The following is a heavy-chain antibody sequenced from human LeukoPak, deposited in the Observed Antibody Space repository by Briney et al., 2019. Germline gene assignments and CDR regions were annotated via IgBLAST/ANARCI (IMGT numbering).Heavy chain of an antibody. Sequence: GRTLRLSCAASGFTFSSYAMHWVRQAPGKGLEWVALIPYDGSNKYYADSVKGRFTISRDNSKNTLYLQMNSLRAEDTAVYYCAKVVQMVRGVTPFDYWGQGTLVTVSS. D-gene: IGHD3-10*01. V-gene: IGHV3-30*04. CDR2: IPYDGSNK. CDR1: GFTFSSYA. J-gene: IGHJ4*02. CDR3: AKVVQMVRGVTPFDY.